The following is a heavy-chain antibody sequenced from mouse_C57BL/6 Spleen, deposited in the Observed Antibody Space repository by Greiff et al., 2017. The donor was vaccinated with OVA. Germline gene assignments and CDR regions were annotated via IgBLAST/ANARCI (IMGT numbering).Heavy chain of an antibody. CDR3: AWGDFIYDGYYDWYFDV. J-gene: IGHJ1*03. CDR1: GFTFSDYG. V-gene: IGHV5-17*01. Sequence: EVKLVESGGGLVKPGGSLKLSCAASGFTFSDYGMHWVRQAPEKGLEWVAYISSGSSTIYYADTVKGRFTISRDNAKNTLFLQMTSLRSEDTAMYYCAWGDFIYDGYYDWYFDVWGTGTTVTVSS. CDR2: ISSGSSTI. D-gene: IGHD2-3*01.